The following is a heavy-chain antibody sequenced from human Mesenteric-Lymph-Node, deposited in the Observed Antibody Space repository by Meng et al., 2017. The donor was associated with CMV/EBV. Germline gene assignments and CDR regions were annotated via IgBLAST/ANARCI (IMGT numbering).Heavy chain of an antibody. Sequence: GESLKISCAASGFTFSDYYISWIRQAPGRGLEWLSYISSSGDAKYYADSVKGRFTISRDNAKKSLYLQMNSLGAEDTALYYCARSKPATVWGQGTLVTVSS. V-gene: IGHV3-11*04. CDR1: GFTFSDYY. J-gene: IGHJ4*02. CDR2: ISSSGDAK. CDR3: ARSKPATV. D-gene: IGHD2-2*01.